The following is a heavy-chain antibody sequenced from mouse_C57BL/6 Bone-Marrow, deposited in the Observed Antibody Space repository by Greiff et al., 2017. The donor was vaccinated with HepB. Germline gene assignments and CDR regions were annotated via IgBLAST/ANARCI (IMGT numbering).Heavy chain of an antibody. J-gene: IGHJ2*01. CDR2: IDPETCGT. CDR3: TRNGGYYFDY. Sequence: VHVKQSGAELVRPGASVKLSFKASGYTFTDYEMHSVKQTPVHGLEWIGAIDPETCGTAYNQKFKGKATLTADKSSSTAYMELRSLTSEDSAVYYCTRNGGYYFDYWGQGTTLTVSS. CDR1: GYTFTDYE. V-gene: IGHV1-23*01. D-gene: IGHD1-1*02.